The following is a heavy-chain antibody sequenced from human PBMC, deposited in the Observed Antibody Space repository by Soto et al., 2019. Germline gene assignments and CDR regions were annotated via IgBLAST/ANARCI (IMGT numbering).Heavy chain of an antibody. CDR3: ARGIVATIIIYYGMDV. Sequence: GSLRLSCAASGFTFSSYSMNWVRQAPGKGLEWVSSISSSSSYIYYADSVKGRFTISRDNAKNSLYLQMNSLRAEDTAVYYCARGIVATIIIYYGMDVWGQGTTVTVSS. J-gene: IGHJ6*02. CDR2: ISSSSSYI. CDR1: GFTFSSYS. D-gene: IGHD5-12*01. V-gene: IGHV3-21*01.